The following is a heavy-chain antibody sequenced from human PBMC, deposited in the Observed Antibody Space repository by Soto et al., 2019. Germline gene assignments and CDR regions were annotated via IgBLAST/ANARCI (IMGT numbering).Heavy chain of an antibody. CDR1: GFTLRFYA. CDR2: MSHDGNND. V-gene: IGHV3-30-3*01. J-gene: IGHJ3*02. Sequence: GGSLRLSCEVSGFTLRFYAVHWVRQAPGKGLEWVTFMSHDGNNDFYADSVKGRFTISRDNSKNTVYLQMNSLRVEDTAVYYCARGPNTAAFDIWGQGTMVTVSS. D-gene: IGHD4-17*01. CDR3: ARGPNTAAFDI.